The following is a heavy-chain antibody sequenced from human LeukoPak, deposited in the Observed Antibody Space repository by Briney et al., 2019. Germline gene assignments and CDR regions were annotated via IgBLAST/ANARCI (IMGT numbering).Heavy chain of an antibody. V-gene: IGHV3-23*01. CDR1: GFTFSSYA. CDR3: AKKKRELRGFDY. Sequence: GGSLRLSCAASGFTFSSYAMSWVRQAPGKGLEWVSVIGGSGGSAYYADSVKGRFTISRDNSKNTLYLQMSSLRAEDTAVYYCAKKKRELRGFDYWGQGTLVTVSS. D-gene: IGHD1-7*01. J-gene: IGHJ4*02. CDR2: IGGSGGSA.